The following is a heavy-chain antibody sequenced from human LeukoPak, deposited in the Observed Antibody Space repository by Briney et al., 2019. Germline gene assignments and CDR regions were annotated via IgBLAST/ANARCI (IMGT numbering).Heavy chain of an antibody. Sequence: GGSLRLSCAASGFTFSNYTMHWVRQAPGKGLEYVSAISSNGGSTYYANSVKGRFTISRDNSKNTLYLQMGSLRAEDMAVYYCARAGGDFWSGYYSYWGQGTLVTVSS. CDR1: GFTFSNYT. J-gene: IGHJ4*02. V-gene: IGHV3-64*01. CDR2: ISSNGGST. D-gene: IGHD3-3*01. CDR3: ARAGGDFWSGYYSY.